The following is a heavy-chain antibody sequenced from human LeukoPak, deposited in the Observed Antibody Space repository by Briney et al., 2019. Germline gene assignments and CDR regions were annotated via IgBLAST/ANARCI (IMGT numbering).Heavy chain of an antibody. CDR1: GYSFTSYW. CDR2: IYPGDSDT. D-gene: IGHD3-22*01. Sequence: PGESPKISCKGSGYSFTSYWIGWVRQMPGKGLEWMGIIYPGDSDTRYSPSFQGQVTISADKSISTAYLQWSSLEASDTAMYYCARQDYYDSSGYPNYWGQGTLVTVSS. J-gene: IGHJ4*02. CDR3: ARQDYYDSSGYPNY. V-gene: IGHV5-51*01.